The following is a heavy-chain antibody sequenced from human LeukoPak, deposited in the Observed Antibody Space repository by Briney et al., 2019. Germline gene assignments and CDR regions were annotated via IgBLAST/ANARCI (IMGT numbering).Heavy chain of an antibody. CDR1: GFTFSSYA. Sequence: GGSLRLSCAASGFTFSSYAMSWVRQAPGKGLEWVSAISGSGGSTYYADSVKSRFTISRDNSKNTLYLQMNSLRAEDTAVYYCAKDPPPDYDSSVYYWGQGTLVTVSS. CDR2: ISGSGGST. V-gene: IGHV3-23*01. D-gene: IGHD3-22*01. CDR3: AKDPPPDYDSSVYY. J-gene: IGHJ4*02.